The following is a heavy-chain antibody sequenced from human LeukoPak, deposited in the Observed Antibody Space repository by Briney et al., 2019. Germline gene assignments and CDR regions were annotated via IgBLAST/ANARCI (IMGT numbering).Heavy chain of an antibody. D-gene: IGHD5-12*01. J-gene: IGHJ4*02. CDR2: INHNSGGT. V-gene: IGHV1-2*02. Sequence: ASVEVSCKASGYTFTGYYMHWVRQAPGQGLEWIGWINHNSGGTNYAQKFQGRVTMTRDTSISTAYMELSGLRSDDTAMYYCARYSGYDYVIDHWGQGTLVTVSS. CDR3: ARYSGYDYVIDH. CDR1: GYTFTGYY.